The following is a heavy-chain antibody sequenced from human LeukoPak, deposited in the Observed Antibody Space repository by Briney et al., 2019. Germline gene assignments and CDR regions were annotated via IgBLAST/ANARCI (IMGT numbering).Heavy chain of an antibody. CDR3: ARRYSNYFFDY. J-gene: IGHJ4*02. CDR1: GYSITSGYY. CDR2: IYRSGST. D-gene: IGHD4-11*01. V-gene: IGHV4-38-2*01. Sequence: PSETLSLTCAVSGYSITSGYYWAWIRQPPGKGLGWIGNIYRSGSTYYNPSLKSRVTVSVDTSKNQFSLKLSSVTAADTAVYYCARRYSNYFFDYWGQGTLVTVSS.